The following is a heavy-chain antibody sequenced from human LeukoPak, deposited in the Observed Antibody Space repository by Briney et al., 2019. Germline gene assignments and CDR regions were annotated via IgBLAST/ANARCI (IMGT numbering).Heavy chain of an antibody. Sequence: GGSLRLSRAASGFTFGNSWMYWVRQAPGKGLVWVSRITADGRSTTYADSVKGRFTISRDNAKNMLYLQMNGLRAEDTAVYYCARWGLNWGQGTLVTVSS. CDR2: ITADGRST. CDR1: GFTFGNSW. D-gene: IGHD3-10*01. CDR3: ARWGLN. J-gene: IGHJ1*01. V-gene: IGHV3-74*01.